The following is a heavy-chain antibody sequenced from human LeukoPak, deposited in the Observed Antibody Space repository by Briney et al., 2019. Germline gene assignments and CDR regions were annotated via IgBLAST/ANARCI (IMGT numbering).Heavy chain of an antibody. V-gene: IGHV1-8*01. CDR1: GYTFTSYD. J-gene: IGHJ4*02. D-gene: IGHD2-15*01. Sequence: ASVKVSCKASGYTFTSYDINWVRQATGQGLEWMGWMNPNSGNTGYAQKFQGRVTMTRNTSISTAYMELSSLRSEDTAVYYCARSTPHVAAIDYWGQGTLVTVSS. CDR2: MNPNSGNT. CDR3: ARSTPHVAAIDY.